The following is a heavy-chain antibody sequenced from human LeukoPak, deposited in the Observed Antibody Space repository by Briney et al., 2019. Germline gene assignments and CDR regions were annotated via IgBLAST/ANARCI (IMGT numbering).Heavy chain of an antibody. CDR1: GYSFTSYW. Sequence: GESLKISCKASGYSFTSYWIGWVRQMPGKGLEWMGIIYPGDSDTRYSPSFQGQVTISADKSISTAYLQWSSLKASDSAMYYCATNTMFRGIHAFDIWGHGTMVTVSS. CDR3: ATNTMFRGIHAFDI. V-gene: IGHV5-51*01. CDR2: IYPGDSDT. J-gene: IGHJ3*02. D-gene: IGHD3-10*01.